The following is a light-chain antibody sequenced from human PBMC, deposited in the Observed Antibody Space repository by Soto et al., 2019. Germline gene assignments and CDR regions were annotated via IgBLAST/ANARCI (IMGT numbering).Light chain of an antibody. Sequence: QSALTQPASVSGSPGQSITISCTGTSSDVGSYNLVSWYQQHPGKAPKLMIYEGSKRPSGVSNRFSGSKSGNTASLTISELQAEDEAVDDSGADSRSTTLEVVFGAGTKPTVL. J-gene: IGLJ2*01. CDR3: GADSRSTTLEVV. CDR1: SSDVGSYNL. V-gene: IGLV2-14*02. CDR2: EGS.